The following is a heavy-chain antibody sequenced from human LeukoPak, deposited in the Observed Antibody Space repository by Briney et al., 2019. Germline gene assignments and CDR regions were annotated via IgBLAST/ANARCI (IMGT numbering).Heavy chain of an antibody. CDR1: GFTFSSNA. CDR3: AKGRLGTLDY. J-gene: IGHJ4*02. CDR2: ISGSGGST. V-gene: IGHV3-23*01. Sequence: GGPLRLPCAASGFTFSSNAMSWVRQAPGKGLEWVSAISGSGGSTYYADSVKGRFTISRDNSKNTLYLQVNSLRAEDTAVYYCAKGRLGTLDYWGQGTLVTVSS. D-gene: IGHD7-27*01.